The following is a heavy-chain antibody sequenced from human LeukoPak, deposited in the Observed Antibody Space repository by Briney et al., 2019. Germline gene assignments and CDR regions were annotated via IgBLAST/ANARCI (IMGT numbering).Heavy chain of an antibody. J-gene: IGHJ4*02. CDR2: ISAYNGNT. V-gene: IGHV1-18*01. CDR3: ARDGMITFGGVIEGAFDY. D-gene: IGHD3-16*02. Sequence: ASVKVSCKASGYTFTSYGISWVRQAPGQGLERMGWISAYNGNTNYAQKLQGRVTMTTDTSTSTAYMELRSLRAEDTAVYYCARDGMITFGGVIEGAFDYWGQGTLVTVSS. CDR1: GYTFTSYG.